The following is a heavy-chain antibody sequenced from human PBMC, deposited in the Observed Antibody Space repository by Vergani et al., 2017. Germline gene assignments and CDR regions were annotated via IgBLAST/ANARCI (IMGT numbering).Heavy chain of an antibody. J-gene: IGHJ3*02. CDR2: ISARYPST. Sequence: EVQLLQSGGGVIQPGGSVRLSCAASGFTFSACPMTWVRQAPGKGLEWVSAISARYPSTYYADSVKGRFTISRDNSKNMLYLQMNSLRAEDTAVYYCARVSRAYCSSTSCYAFDIRGQGTMVTVSS. CDR3: ARVSRAYCSSTSCYAFDI. V-gene: IGHV3-23*01. CDR1: GFTFSACP. D-gene: IGHD2-2*01.